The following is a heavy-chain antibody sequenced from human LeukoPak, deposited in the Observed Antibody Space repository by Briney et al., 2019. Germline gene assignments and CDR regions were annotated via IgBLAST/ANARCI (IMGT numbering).Heavy chain of an antibody. D-gene: IGHD2-2*01. CDR3: AREFPLNCSSTSCYAGTNWFDP. Sequence: ASVKVSCKASGYTFTSYDINWVRQATGQGLEWMGWMNPNSGNTGYAQKFQGRVTMTRNTSISTAYMELSSLRSEDTAVYYCAREFPLNCSSTSCYAGTNWFDPWGQGTLVTVSS. CDR1: GYTFTSYD. J-gene: IGHJ5*02. V-gene: IGHV1-8*01. CDR2: MNPNSGNT.